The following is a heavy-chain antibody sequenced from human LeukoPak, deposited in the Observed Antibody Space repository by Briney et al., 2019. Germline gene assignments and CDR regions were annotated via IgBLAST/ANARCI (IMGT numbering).Heavy chain of an antibody. CDR2: ISGSGGST. J-gene: IGHJ5*02. CDR1: GFTFSSYA. CDR3: AKGDYYDSSGHSPFDP. V-gene: IGHV3-23*01. D-gene: IGHD3-22*01. Sequence: GGSLRLSCAASGFTFSSYAMSWVRQAPGKGLEWVSAISGSGGSTYYADSVKGRFTISRDNSKNTLYLQMNSLRAEDTAVHYCAKGDYYDSSGHSPFDPWGQGTLVTVSS.